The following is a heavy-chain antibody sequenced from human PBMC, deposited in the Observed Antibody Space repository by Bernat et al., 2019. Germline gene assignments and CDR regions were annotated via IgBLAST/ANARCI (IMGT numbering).Heavy chain of an antibody. J-gene: IGHJ5*02. D-gene: IGHD2-15*01. CDR3: ARGPFSEGGVAAGPFDP. CDR2: IWYDGSNK. CDR1: GFTFSSYG. Sequence: QVQLVESGGGVVQPGRSLRLSCAASGFTFSSYGMHWVRQAPGKGLEWVAVIWYDGSNKYYADSVKGRFTISRDNSKNTLYLQMNSLRAEDTAVYYCARGPFSEGGVAAGPFDPWGQGTLVTVSS. V-gene: IGHV3-33*01.